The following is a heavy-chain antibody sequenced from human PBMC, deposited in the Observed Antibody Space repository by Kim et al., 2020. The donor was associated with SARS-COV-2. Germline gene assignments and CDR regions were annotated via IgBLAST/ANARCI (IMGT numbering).Heavy chain of an antibody. D-gene: IGHD1-26*01. CDR3: ARFGNYYPFVES. J-gene: IGHJ4*02. V-gene: IGHV4-39*01. CDR1: GASVTEPIYY. CDR2: IFHSGST. Sequence: SETLSLTCDVLGASVTEPIYYWGWVRQPPGKGLEWVGYIFHSGSTYYNPSLETRVIISIDTSKHQVSLRLKSVTGADTAFYYCARFGNYYPFVESWGQGTLVTVSS.